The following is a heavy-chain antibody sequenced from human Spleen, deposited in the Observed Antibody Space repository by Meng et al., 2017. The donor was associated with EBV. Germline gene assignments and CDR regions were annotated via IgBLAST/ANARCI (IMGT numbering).Heavy chain of an antibody. Sequence: HLREPYPGLVTPSPTLSLTCASSGGSISSGGHYWSWIRQPPGKGLEWIGYLYYSRCSYYNPSLKSRLTISVDTSKTQFSLKLTSVTAADTAVYYCASTTTITSFDYWGQGTLVTVSS. V-gene: IGHV4-30-4*01. CDR3: ASTTTITSFDY. CDR1: GGSISSGGHY. J-gene: IGHJ4*02. CDR2: LYYSRCS. D-gene: IGHD5-24*01.